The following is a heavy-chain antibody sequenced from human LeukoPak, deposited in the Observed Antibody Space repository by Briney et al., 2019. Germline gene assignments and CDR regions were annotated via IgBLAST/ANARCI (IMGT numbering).Heavy chain of an antibody. J-gene: IGHJ4*02. CDR2: IYYSGST. CDR1: GGSIGSYY. CDR3: AREGEDSSGSFDY. Sequence: KPSETLSLTCTVSGGSIGSYYWSWIRQPPGKGLEWIGYIYYSGSTNYNPSLKSRVTISVDTSKNQFSLKLSSVTAADTAVYYCAREGEDSSGSFDYWGQGTLVTVSS. V-gene: IGHV4-59*01. D-gene: IGHD3-22*01.